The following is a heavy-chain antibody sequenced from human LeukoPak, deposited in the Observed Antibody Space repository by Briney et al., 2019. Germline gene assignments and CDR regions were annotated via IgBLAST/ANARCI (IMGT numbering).Heavy chain of an antibody. D-gene: IGHD3-22*01. J-gene: IGHJ4*02. V-gene: IGHV3-33*06. CDR1: GFTFSNFG. Sequence: PGKSLRLSCAASGFTFSNFGMHWVRQAPGKGLEWVAFIWYDGSNKHYADSVKGRFTISRDNSKNTLYLQMNSLRAEDTAVYYCAKGDSSGYDWGQGTLVTVSS. CDR2: IWYDGSNK. CDR3: AKGDSSGYD.